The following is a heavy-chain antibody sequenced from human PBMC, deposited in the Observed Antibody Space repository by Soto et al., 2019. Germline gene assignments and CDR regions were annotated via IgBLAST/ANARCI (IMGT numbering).Heavy chain of an antibody. CDR3: ARAHHPRWYDDSSGPMDV. J-gene: IGHJ6*01. CDR1: GYTFTSYG. Sequence: ASVKVSCKASGYTFTSYGISWVRQAPGQGLEWMGWISAYNGNTNYAQKLQGRVTMTTDTSTSTAYMELRSLRSDDTAVYYCARAHHPRWYDDSSGPMDVWGQGTTVTVSS. D-gene: IGHD3-22*01. V-gene: IGHV1-18*01. CDR2: ISAYNGNT.